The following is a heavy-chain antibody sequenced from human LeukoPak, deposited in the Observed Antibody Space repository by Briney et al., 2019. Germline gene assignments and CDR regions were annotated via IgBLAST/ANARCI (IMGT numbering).Heavy chain of an antibody. Sequence: GASVKVSCKASGYTFTGYYMHWVRQAAGQGLEWMGWINPNSGGTNYAQKFQGRVTMTRDTSISTAYMELSRLRSDDTAVYYCARVQWSQPHPDVWGKGTTVTVSS. CDR1: GYTFTGYY. D-gene: IGHD3-10*01. J-gene: IGHJ6*04. CDR3: ARVQWSQPHPDV. CDR2: INPNSGGT. V-gene: IGHV1-2*02.